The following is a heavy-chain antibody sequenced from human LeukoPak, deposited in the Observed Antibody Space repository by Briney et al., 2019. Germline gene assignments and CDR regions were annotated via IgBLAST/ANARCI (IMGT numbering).Heavy chain of an antibody. J-gene: IGHJ4*03. V-gene: IGHV4-34*01. CDR1: GGSFSAYY. CDR2: INHRGDT. Sequence: AETLSLTCAVYGGSFSAYYWSWIRQSPGKGLEWIAEINHRGDTNYNPSVKSRVSISVDTSKNQFSLKVTSLTAADTAVYYCARGPTISETGYFDFGDQGPVVTVSS. CDR3: ARGPTISETGYFDF. D-gene: IGHD1-1*01.